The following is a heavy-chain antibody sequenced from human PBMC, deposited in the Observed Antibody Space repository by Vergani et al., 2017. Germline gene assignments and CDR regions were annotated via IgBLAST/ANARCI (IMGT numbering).Heavy chain of an antibody. CDR2: IRGRGDST. J-gene: IGHJ4*02. V-gene: IGHV3-23*01. CDR3: AKERYSGTYSGKYFDY. Sequence: EVQLLEPGGNLVQPGGSLRSSCAASGFTFSSFAMSWAGQAPGKGMDWVAGIRGRGDSTNYADSVKGRFTSTRDNSKNTLYLQMNSLRAEDTAVYYCAKERYSGTYSGKYFDYWGQGTLVTVSS. CDR1: GFTFSSFA. D-gene: IGHD1-26*01.